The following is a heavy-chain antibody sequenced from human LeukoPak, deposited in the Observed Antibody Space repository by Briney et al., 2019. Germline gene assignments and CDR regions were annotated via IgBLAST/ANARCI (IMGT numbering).Heavy chain of an antibody. J-gene: IGHJ3*02. D-gene: IGHD3-9*01. Sequence: PSETLSLTCAVSGGSISSGGYSWSWIRQPAGKGLEWIGRIYSPGSTKYNSSLKSRVTISVDTSKSQFSLRLRSVTAADTAVYYCARVGYYDILTGYYSVDAFDIWGQGTMVTVSS. CDR2: IYSPGST. CDR3: ARVGYYDILTGYYSVDAFDI. CDR1: GGSISSGGYS. V-gene: IGHV4-61*02.